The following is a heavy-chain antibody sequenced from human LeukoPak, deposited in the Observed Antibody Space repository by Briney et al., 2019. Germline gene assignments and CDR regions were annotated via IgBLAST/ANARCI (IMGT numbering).Heavy chain of an antibody. V-gene: IGHV4-59*01. J-gene: IGHJ6*03. CDR1: GGSISSYY. CDR3: ARNALYYYGSDYYYYMDV. CDR2: IYYSGST. D-gene: IGHD3-10*01. Sequence: SETLSLTCSVSGGSISSYYWSWIRQPPGKGLEWIGYIYYSGSTNYNPSLKSRVTISVDTSKNQFSLKLSSVTAADTAVYYCARNALYYYGSDYYYYMDVWGKGTTVTISS.